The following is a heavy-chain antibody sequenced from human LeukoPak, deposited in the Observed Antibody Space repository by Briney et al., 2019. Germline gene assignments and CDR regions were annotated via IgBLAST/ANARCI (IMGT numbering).Heavy chain of an antibody. Sequence: GGSLRLSCAGSGITLNSYAMSWVRQAPGKGLEWVSGISGSGDRTKYTDSVKGRFTISRDNSKNRLYPQMNSLRVEDTAVYYCAKGLNWGQGTLVTVSS. CDR2: ISGSGDRT. CDR3: AKGLN. J-gene: IGHJ4*02. CDR1: GITLNSYA. V-gene: IGHV3-23*01.